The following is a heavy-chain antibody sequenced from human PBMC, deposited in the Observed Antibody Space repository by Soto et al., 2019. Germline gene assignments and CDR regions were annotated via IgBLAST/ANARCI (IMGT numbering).Heavy chain of an antibody. CDR2: ISSSSRYT. J-gene: IGHJ4*02. Sequence: GGSLRLSCAASGFTFSGYYMSWIRQAPGKGLEWVSYISSSSRYTNYADSVKGRFTISRDNAKNSLYLQMNSLRAEDTAVYYCARDLTQQAFCGGDCYPYYFDPWGQGTLVTVSS. V-gene: IGHV3-11*05. CDR1: GFTFSGYY. CDR3: ARDLTQQAFCGGDCYPYYFDP. D-gene: IGHD2-21*02.